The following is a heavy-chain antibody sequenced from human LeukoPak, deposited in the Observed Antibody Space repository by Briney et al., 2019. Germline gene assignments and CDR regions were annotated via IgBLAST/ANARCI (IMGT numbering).Heavy chain of an antibody. CDR2: TSNDGSST. Sequence: GGSLRLSCAASGFTFSSYAMSWVRQAPGKGLVWLSRTSNDGSSTTYADSVKGRFTISRDNAKNTLYVQMDSLRAEDTAVYYCARGVWRSYGLDVWGQGTTVTVSS. CDR1: GFTFSSYA. CDR3: ARGVWRSYGLDV. J-gene: IGHJ6*02. V-gene: IGHV3-74*01.